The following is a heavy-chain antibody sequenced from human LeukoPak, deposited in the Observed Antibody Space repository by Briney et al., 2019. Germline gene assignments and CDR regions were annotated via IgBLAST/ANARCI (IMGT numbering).Heavy chain of an antibody. CDR2: VRYDGINK. CDR3: AKEVGSSGWYYGMDV. CDR1: GFTFSNYG. V-gene: IGHV3-30*02. Sequence: GGSLRLSCAASGFTFSNYGMHWVRQAPGKGLEWVAFVRYDGINKYYADSVKGRFTISSDNSINTLYLQMNSLRAEDTAVYYCAKEVGSSGWYYGMDVWGQGTTVTVSS. J-gene: IGHJ6*02. D-gene: IGHD6-19*01.